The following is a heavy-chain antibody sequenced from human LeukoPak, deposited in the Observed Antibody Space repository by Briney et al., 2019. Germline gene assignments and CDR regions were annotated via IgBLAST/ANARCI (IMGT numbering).Heavy chain of an antibody. CDR2: ISWNSGRK. CDR3: ARGNTVWDY. CDR1: GFTFDDYA. Sequence: GGSLRLSCAASGFTFDDYATHWVRQVPGKGLEWVSGISWNSGRKDYADSVKGRFTISRDNAENSLYLQMNSLRAEDTAVYYCARGNTVWDYWGQGTLVAVSS. J-gene: IGHJ4*02. D-gene: IGHD3-16*01. V-gene: IGHV3-9*01.